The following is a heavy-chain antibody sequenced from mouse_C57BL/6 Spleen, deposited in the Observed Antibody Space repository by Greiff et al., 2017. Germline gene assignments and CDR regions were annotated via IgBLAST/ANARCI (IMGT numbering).Heavy chain of an antibody. CDR2: IYPGSGTT. J-gene: IGHJ2*01. V-gene: IGHV1-55*01. CDR1: GYTFTSYW. D-gene: IGHD1-1*01. Sequence: QVQLQQPGAELVKPGASVKMSCKASGYTFTSYWITWVKQRPGQGLEWIGDIYPGSGTTNYNEKFKSKATLTVDTSSSTAYMQLSSLTSEDSAVYYCARVGYGSSYNYWGQGTTLTVSS. CDR3: ARVGYGSSYNY.